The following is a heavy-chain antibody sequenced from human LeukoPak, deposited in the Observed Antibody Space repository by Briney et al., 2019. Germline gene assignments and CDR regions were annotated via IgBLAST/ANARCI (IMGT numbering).Heavy chain of an antibody. CDR3: AKAILGNQPCFDF. CDR1: GFTFSSYG. D-gene: IGHD4-23*01. V-gene: IGHV3-23*01. Sequence: GGSLRLSCEGSGFTFSSYGISWVRQAPGKGLEWISTFGCLDGGTNYADSVKGRFTISRDNSINTIYLQMNSLRPEDTAIYFCAKAILGNQPCFDFWGQGALVTVSS. J-gene: IGHJ4*02. CDR2: FGCLDGGT.